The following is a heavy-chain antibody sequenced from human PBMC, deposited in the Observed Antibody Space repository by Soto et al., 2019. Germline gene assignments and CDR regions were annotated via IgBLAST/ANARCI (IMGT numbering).Heavy chain of an antibody. V-gene: IGHV1-69*13. CDR1: GGTFRNHV. Sequence: GASVKVSCKASGGTFRNHVFNWVRQAPGQGLEWMGGIIPIIGTPNYAQKFQGRVTITADASTNTVYLDVSSLRSQDTAVYYCARDLEFRDGNISHLDYWGQGXLVTVYS. CDR3: ARDLEFRDGNISHLDY. J-gene: IGHJ4*02. D-gene: IGHD3-10*01. CDR2: IIPIIGTP.